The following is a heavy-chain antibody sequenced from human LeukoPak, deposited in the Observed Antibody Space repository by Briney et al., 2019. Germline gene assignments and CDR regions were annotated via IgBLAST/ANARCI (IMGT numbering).Heavy chain of an antibody. CDR1: GGSISSSSYC. D-gene: IGHD6-13*01. V-gene: IGHV4-39*07. CDR2: IYYSGST. J-gene: IGHJ4*02. CDR3: ARVDGRQLVTLFDY. Sequence: TSETLSLTCTVSGGSISSSSYCWGWIRQPPGKGLEWIGSIYYSGSTYHNPSLKSRVTISVDTSKNQFSLKLSSVTAADTAVYYCARVDGRQLVTLFDYWGQGTLVTVSS.